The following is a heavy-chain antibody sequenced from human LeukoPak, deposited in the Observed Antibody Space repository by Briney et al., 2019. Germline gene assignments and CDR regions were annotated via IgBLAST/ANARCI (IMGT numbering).Heavy chain of an antibody. CDR2: ISYDGSNK. D-gene: IGHD6-13*01. CDR1: GFTFSSYA. Sequence: GRSLRLSCAASGFTFSSYAMHWVRQAPGKGLECVAVISYDGSNKYYADSVKGRFTISRDNSKNTLFLQMNSLRAEDTAVYYCARSSSSSSSYYYGMDVWGQGTTVTVSS. CDR3: ARSSSSSSSYYYGMDV. V-gene: IGHV3-30-3*01. J-gene: IGHJ6*02.